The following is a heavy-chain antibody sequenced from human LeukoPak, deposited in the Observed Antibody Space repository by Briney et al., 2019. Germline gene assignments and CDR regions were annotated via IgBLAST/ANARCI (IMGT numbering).Heavy chain of an antibody. CDR1: GFTFSSAW. D-gene: IGHD2-2*01. V-gene: IGHV3-15*05. J-gene: IGHJ4*02. Sequence: GGSLRLACPASGFTFSSAWMSWVRPAPGKGLEWVGRIRAGGATRDYAASVKDRFIVSRDDSKNTLYLQMNSLKIEDTAVYGCVADTPVPLAQVGNWGQGIPVTVSS. CDR3: VADTPVPLAQVGN. CDR2: IRAGGATR.